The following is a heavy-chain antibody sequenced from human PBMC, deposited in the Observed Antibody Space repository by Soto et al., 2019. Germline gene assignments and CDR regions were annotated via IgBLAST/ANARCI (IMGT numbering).Heavy chain of an antibody. D-gene: IGHD2-21*01. CDR1: GFTLSNAW. V-gene: IGHV3-15*01. J-gene: IGHJ6*02. CDR3: TTDLGQRDYYSYGMDV. Sequence: GGSLRLSCAAYGFTLSNAWMSWVRQGPGKWLEWVGRIKSKTDEGTTDYAAPVKGRFTISRDDSKNTLYLQMNSLKTEDTAVYYCTTDLGQRDYYSYGMDVWGQGTTVTVSS. CDR2: IKSKTDEGTT.